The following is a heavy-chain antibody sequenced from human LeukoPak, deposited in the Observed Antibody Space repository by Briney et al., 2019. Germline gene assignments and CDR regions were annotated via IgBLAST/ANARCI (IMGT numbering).Heavy chain of an antibody. CDR2: ISGSGGST. J-gene: IGHJ4*02. Sequence: GGSLRLSCAASGFTFSSYAMSWVRQAPGKGLEWVSAISGSGGSTYYADSVKGRFTISRDNSKNTLYLQMNSLRAEDTAVYYCARGYYGSGSYYSDYWGQGTLVTVSS. CDR1: GFTFSSYA. CDR3: ARGYYGSGSYYSDY. V-gene: IGHV3-23*01. D-gene: IGHD3-10*01.